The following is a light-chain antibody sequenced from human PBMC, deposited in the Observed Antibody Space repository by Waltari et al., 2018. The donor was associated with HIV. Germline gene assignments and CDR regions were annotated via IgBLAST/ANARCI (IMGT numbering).Light chain of an antibody. CDR1: SSDVGGSKY. CDR3: NSYAGSNNWV. Sequence: QSALTQPPSASGSPGPSVPISCTGTSSDVGGSKYVSGYQQHPGKAPNLMIYEVNTRPSGVPDRFSGSKSANTASLTVSGLQADDEADYYCNSYAGSNNWVFGGGTKLTVL. V-gene: IGLV2-8*01. J-gene: IGLJ3*02. CDR2: EVN.